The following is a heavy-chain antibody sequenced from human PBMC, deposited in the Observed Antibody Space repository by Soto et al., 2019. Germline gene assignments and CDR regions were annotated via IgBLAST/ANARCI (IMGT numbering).Heavy chain of an antibody. CDR3: ARIAATGRGWDV. CDR2: IKQDGSEG. V-gene: IGHV3-7*01. D-gene: IGHD6-13*01. Sequence: EVPLVESGGGLVQPGGSLRLSCVDSGFTFSSYWMSWVRQAPVKGLEWVGNIKQDGSEGNYVDSLKGRFTISRDNAKNSMYLQMNSLRAEDTAVYYCARIAATGRGWDVWGQGTTVVVSS. CDR1: GFTFSSYW. J-gene: IGHJ6*02.